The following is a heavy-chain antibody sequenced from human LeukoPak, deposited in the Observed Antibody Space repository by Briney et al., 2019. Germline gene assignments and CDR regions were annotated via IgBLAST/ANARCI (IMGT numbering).Heavy chain of an antibody. CDR1: GITFINAW. CDR2: IKRKSYGGTA. CDR3: VTGFGVSSGWQPFDY. J-gene: IGHJ4*02. V-gene: IGHV3-15*01. D-gene: IGHD6-19*01. Sequence: PGESLRLSCTTSGITFINAWMTWVRQAPGKGLEWVGRIKRKSYGGTADYSAAVTGRFTISREDSTTTLFLQMESLSREDTAMYYCVTGFGVSSGWQPFDYWGQGTLVTVSS.